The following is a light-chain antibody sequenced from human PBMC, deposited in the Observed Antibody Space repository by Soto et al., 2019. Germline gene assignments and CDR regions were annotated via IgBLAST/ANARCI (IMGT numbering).Light chain of an antibody. CDR1: SSDIGGYNY. CDR2: EVT. Sequence: QSALTQPASVSGSPGQSITISCTGGSSDIGGYNYVSWFQQHPGKVPKLMIYEVTNRPSGVSNRFSGSKSGSTASLTISGLQAEDEADYYCSSYAGSNKSVFGTGTKVTVL. CDR3: SSYAGSNKSV. J-gene: IGLJ1*01. V-gene: IGLV2-14*01.